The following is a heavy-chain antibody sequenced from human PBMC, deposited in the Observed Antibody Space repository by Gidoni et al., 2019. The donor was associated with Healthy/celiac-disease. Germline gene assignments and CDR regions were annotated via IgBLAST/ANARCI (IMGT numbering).Heavy chain of an antibody. CDR3: ARAGVVVTAYNWFDP. Sequence: VQLVHSGAEVKKPGSSVTVSCTASGGTFSSYTISWVGQAPGQGLEWMGRITPILGIANYAQKFQGRVTITADKSTSTAYMELSSLRSEDTAVYYCARAGVVVTAYNWFDPWGQGTLVTVSS. CDR2: ITPILGIA. V-gene: IGHV1-69*02. CDR1: GGTFSSYT. D-gene: IGHD2-21*02. J-gene: IGHJ5*02.